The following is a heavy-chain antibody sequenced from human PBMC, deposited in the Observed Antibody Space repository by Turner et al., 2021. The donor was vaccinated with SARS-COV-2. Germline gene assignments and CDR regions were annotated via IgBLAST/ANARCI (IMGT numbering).Heavy chain of an antibody. CDR1: GASVNNSDYY. Sequence: QLQLQELGPGLVKPSETLSLTCTVSGASVNNSDYYWAWIRQPPEKGLEWIGNIYYSGTTYYNPSLKSRVTISVDTSKNQFSLKLTSVTAADTAVYFCARDTRVVPLWVDSWGQGTLVTVSS. V-gene: IGHV4-39*02. CDR3: ARDTRVVPLWVDS. CDR2: IYYSGTT. J-gene: IGHJ4*02. D-gene: IGHD2-2*01.